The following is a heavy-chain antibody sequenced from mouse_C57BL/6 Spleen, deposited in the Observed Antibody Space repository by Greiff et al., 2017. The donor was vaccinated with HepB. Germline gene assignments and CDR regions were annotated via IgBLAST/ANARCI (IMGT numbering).Heavy chain of an antibody. CDR1: GYSFTGYY. D-gene: IGHD4-1*01. J-gene: IGHJ2*01. CDR3: ARRPKLGDYFDY. V-gene: IGHV1-42*01. Sequence: VQLQQSGPELVKPGASVKISCKASGYSFTGYYMNWVKQSPEKSLEWIGEINPSTGGTTYNQKFKAKATLTVDKSSSTAYMQLKSLTSEDSAVYYCARRPKLGDYFDYWGQGTTLTVSS. CDR2: INPSTGGT.